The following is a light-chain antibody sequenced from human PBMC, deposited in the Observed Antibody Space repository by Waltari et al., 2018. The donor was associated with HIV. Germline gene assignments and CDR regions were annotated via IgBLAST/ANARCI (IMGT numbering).Light chain of an antibody. V-gene: IGLV2-23*01. J-gene: IGLJ2*01. CDR2: ACN. CDR3: CSYAGSRTHVV. Sequence: QSALTQPASVSGSPGQSITISCTGTSSDVGTYNLDSWYKQNPGKAPKPMLYACNKRPSWVSNRFSGSKSAHTASRTISGLQAEDEADYYCCSYAGSRTHVVFGGGTKLTVL. CDR1: SSDVGTYNL.